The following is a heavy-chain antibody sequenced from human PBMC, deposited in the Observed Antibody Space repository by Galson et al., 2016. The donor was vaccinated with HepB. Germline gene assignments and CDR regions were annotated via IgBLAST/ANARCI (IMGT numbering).Heavy chain of an antibody. CDR2: ISGGGGST. J-gene: IGHJ4*02. V-gene: IGHV3-23*01. Sequence: SLRLSCAASGFTFSGSAIHWVRQAPGKGLEWVSAISGGGGSTNYADSVKGRFTISRDNSRHTLSLQMNSLRAEDTAVYYCAKDLSGWGFFDSWGQGTLVTVSS. CDR3: AKDLSGWGFFDS. D-gene: IGHD3-16*02. CDR1: GFTFSGSA.